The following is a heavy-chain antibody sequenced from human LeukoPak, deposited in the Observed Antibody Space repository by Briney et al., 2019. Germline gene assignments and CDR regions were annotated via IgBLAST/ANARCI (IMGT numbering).Heavy chain of an antibody. CDR3: ARALYSSSSPWVDY. CDR2: IGTAGDT. Sequence: GGSLRLSCAASGFTFSSYDMHWVRQATGKGLEWVSAIGTAGDTYYPGSVKGRFTISRENAKNSLYLQMNSLRAEDTAVYYCARALYSSSSPWVDYWGQGTLVTVSS. D-gene: IGHD6-6*01. V-gene: IGHV3-13*01. J-gene: IGHJ4*02. CDR1: GFTFSSYD.